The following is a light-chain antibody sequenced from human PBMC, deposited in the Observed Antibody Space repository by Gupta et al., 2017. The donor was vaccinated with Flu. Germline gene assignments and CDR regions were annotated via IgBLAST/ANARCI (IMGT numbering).Light chain of an antibody. CDR2: WAS. CDR3: QQYYSPPLT. J-gene: IGKJ1*01. Sequence: DIVMTQSPDFLAVSLSERATINCTSSQSVSLSSNNSHYLAWYQQKPRQTPKLLIYWASARASGVPDRFSGSGSGTDFTLTISSLQAEDVAVYYCQQYYSPPLTFGQGTKVEIK. V-gene: IGKV4-1*01. CDR1: QSVSLSSNNSHY.